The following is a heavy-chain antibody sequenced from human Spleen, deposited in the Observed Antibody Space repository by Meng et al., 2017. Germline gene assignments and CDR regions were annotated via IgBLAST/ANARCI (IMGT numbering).Heavy chain of an antibody. J-gene: IGHJ4*02. CDR1: GYPLDAYN. D-gene: IGHD6-19*01. Sequence: QVQLVEFGPEVKEPGASVKVSCKASGYPLDAYNIHWGRQAPGQGLEWRGHIIPNSVDTLHAPKFQGRVSRTADTSIGTAYVGLSGLRSDDTAMYYCAKCLAGCEYWGQGTLVTVSS. CDR2: IIPNSVDT. CDR3: AKCLAGCEY. V-gene: IGHV1-2*06.